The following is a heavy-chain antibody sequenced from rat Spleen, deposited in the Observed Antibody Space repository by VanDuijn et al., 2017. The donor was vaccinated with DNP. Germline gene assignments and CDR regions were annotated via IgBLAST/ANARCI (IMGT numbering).Heavy chain of an antibody. CDR1: GFTFRDYN. Sequence: EVQLVESGGGLVQPGRSLKLSCAASGFTFRDYNMAWVRQAPKKGLEWVATIIYDGSRTYYRDSVKGRFTISRDNAKSTLHLQMDSLRSEDTATYYCATHGSIATISTGAMDVWGQGTSVTVSS. CDR2: IIYDGSRT. V-gene: IGHV5S10*01. D-gene: IGHD1-2*01. CDR3: ATHGSIATISTGAMDV. J-gene: IGHJ4*01.